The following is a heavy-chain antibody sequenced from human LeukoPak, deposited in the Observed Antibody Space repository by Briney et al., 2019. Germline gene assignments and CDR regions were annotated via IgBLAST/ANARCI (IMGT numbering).Heavy chain of an antibody. CDR3: TTDGVHCSSTSCS. Sequence: GGSLRLSCAASGFTFSNAWMSWVRQAPGKGLEWVGRIKSKTDGGTTGYAAPVKGRFTISRDDSKNTLYLQMNSLKTEDTAVYYCTTDGVHCSSTSCSWGQGTLVTVSS. D-gene: IGHD2-2*01. CDR1: GFTFSNAW. J-gene: IGHJ5*02. CDR2: IKSKTDGGTT. V-gene: IGHV3-15*01.